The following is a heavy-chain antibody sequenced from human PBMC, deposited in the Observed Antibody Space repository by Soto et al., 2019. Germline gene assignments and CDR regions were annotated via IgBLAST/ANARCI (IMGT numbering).Heavy chain of an antibody. CDR3: ARDKRDLRFLEWSYYFDY. Sequence: GGSLRLSCAASEFTVSSNYMSWVRQAPGKGLEWVSVIYSGGSTYYADSVKGRFTISRDNSKNTLYLQMNSLRAEDTAVYYCARDKRDLRFLEWSYYFDYWGQGTLVTV. J-gene: IGHJ4*02. V-gene: IGHV3-66*01. CDR1: EFTVSSNY. D-gene: IGHD3-3*01. CDR2: IYSGGST.